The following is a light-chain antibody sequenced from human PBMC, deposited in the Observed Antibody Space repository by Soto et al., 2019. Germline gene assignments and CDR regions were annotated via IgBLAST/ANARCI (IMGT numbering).Light chain of an antibody. CDR1: QVIRRS. CDR2: DAS. Sequence: DLQMPQSPSPLSASVGDRVPLTCRGSQVIRRSVACYPQHPGKAPKVLISDASSLESGVPSRFSGGASGTQFPITIRTLQPEDSALYFCLHGDSPLLAFGASTSVEIK. CDR3: LHGDSPLLA. J-gene: IGKJ4*01. V-gene: IGKV1-39*01.